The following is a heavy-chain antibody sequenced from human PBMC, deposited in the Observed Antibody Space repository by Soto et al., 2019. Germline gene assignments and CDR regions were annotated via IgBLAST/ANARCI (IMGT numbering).Heavy chain of an antibody. Sequence: ASAKVSCKASGYIFTGYYMHWVRQAPGQGLEWMGWINPNNGGTKYAQKFQGWVTMTRDTSISTAYMELSRLTSDDTAVYYCATXRASIAVAGETEYSFDYWGQGTLVTVSS. CDR2: INPNNGGT. CDR3: ATXRASIAVAGETEYSFDY. CDR1: GYIFTGYY. D-gene: IGHD6-19*01. V-gene: IGHV1-2*04. J-gene: IGHJ4*02.